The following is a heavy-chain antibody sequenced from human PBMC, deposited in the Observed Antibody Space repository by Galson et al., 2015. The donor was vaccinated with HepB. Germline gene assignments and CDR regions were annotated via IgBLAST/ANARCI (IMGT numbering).Heavy chain of an antibody. CDR3: VRDDDTDFRYFDY. CDR1: GYAFIRYF. J-gene: IGHJ4*02. V-gene: IGHV1-2*02. CDR2: INPNDGGT. D-gene: IGHD1-1*01. Sequence: SVKVSCKASGYAFIRYFIHWVRQAPGQGLEWMGWINPNDGGTEYAQRFQGRVSMTRDTSISTVYIELSRLTSDDTAVYFCVRDDDTDFRYFDYWGQGALVTVSS.